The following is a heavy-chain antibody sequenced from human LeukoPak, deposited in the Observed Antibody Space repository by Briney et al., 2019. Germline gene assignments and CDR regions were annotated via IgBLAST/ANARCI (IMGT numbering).Heavy chain of an antibody. V-gene: IGHV3-15*01. Sequence: SGGSLRLSCAASGFTFSNAWMSWVRQAPGKGLEWVGRIKSKIDGGTTDYAAPVKGRFTISRDDSKNTLYLQMNSLKTEDTAVYYCTTRGSRYYYDRGYFDYWGQGTLVTVSS. CDR2: IKSKIDGGTT. CDR1: GFTFSNAW. D-gene: IGHD3-22*01. CDR3: TTRGSRYYYDRGYFDY. J-gene: IGHJ4*02.